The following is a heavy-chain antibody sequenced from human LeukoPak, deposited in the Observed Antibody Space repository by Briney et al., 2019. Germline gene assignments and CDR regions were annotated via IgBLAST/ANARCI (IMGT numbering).Heavy chain of an antibody. CDR1: GGSISSSSYY. D-gene: IGHD3-10*01. V-gene: IGHV4-39*07. Sequence: SETLSLTCTVSGGSISSSSYYWGWIRQPPGKGPEWIGSIYYSGSTYYNPSLKSRVTISVDTSKNQFSLKLSSVTAADTAVYYCARDSGGRKGYYGSGNFDYWGQGTLVTVSS. CDR3: ARDSGGRKGYYGSGNFDY. J-gene: IGHJ4*02. CDR2: IYYSGST.